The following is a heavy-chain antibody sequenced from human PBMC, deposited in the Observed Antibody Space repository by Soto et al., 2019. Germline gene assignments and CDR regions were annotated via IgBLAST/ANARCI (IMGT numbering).Heavy chain of an antibody. V-gene: IGHV3-48*04. CDR2: ISGSSTTI. D-gene: IGHD6-19*01. J-gene: IGHJ4*02. CDR3: ARSSLGDC. CDR1: GFTFSSFS. Sequence: PGGSLRLSCVASGFTFSSFSMNWIRQAPGKGLEWVAHISGSSTTIYYAESVKGRFTISRDNAKNSLYLQMNSLRAEDTAIYYCARSSLGDCWGQGTPVTVSS.